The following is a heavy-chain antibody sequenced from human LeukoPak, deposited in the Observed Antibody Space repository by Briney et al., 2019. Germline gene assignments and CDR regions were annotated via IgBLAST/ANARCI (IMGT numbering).Heavy chain of an antibody. CDR1: GGPISSGGYY. J-gene: IGHJ4*02. D-gene: IGHD3-9*01. CDR2: IYYSGST. CDR3: ARTDILTYYFDY. Sequence: PSETLSLTCTVSGGPISSGGYYWSWIRQHPGKGLEWIGYIYYSGSTYYNPSLKSRVTISVDTSKNQFSLKLSSVTAADTAVYYCARTDILTYYFDYWGQGTLVTVSS. V-gene: IGHV4-31*03.